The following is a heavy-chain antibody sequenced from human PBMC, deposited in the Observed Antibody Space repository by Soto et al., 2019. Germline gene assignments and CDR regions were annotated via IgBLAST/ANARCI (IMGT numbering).Heavy chain of an antibody. CDR3: ARTRTAFYRYYFDS. CDR2: IHYSGTT. CDR1: GTSISSYY. J-gene: IGHJ4*02. D-gene: IGHD2-21*02. Sequence: SETLSLTCTVSGTSISSYYLSWVRQPPGKGLEWIANIHYSGTTNYNPSLASRVTLSVDTSKNQFSLKMTSVTAADRAMYYCARTRTAFYRYYFDSWGQGALVTVYS. V-gene: IGHV4-59*01.